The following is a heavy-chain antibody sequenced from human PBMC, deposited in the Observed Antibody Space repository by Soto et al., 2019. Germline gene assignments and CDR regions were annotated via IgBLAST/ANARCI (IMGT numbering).Heavy chain of an antibody. CDR3: AKDSTLYGMDV. V-gene: IGHV3-30*18. CDR1: GFTFSSYG. J-gene: IGHJ6*02. CDR2: ISYDGSNK. Sequence: GGSLRLSCAASGFTFSSYGMHWVRQAPGKGLEWVAVISYDGSNKYYADSVKGRFTISRDNSKNTPYLQMNSLRAEDTAVYYCAKDSTLYGMDVWGQGTTVTVSS.